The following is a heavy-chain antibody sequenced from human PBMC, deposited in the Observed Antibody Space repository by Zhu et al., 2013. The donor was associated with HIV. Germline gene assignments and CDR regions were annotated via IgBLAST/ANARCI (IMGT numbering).Heavy chain of an antibody. CDR1: GYTFTSYA. CDR3: ARDKGGHYDILTGYSLVKYYFDY. V-gene: IGHV1-3*01. Sequence: QVQLVQSGAEVKKPGASVKVSCKASGYTFTSYAMHWVRQAPGQRLEWMGWINAGNGNTKYSQKFQGRVTITRDTSASTAYMELSSLRSEDTAVYYCARDKGGHYDILTGYSLVKYYFDYWAREPWSPSPQ. D-gene: IGHD3-9*01. CDR2: INAGNGNT. J-gene: IGHJ4*02.